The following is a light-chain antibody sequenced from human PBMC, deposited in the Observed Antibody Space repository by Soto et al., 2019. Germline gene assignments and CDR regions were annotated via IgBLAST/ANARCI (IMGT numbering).Light chain of an antibody. CDR3: QQYNTYPWT. J-gene: IGKJ1*01. V-gene: IGKV1-5*01. CDR1: QSISSW. CDR2: DAS. Sequence: DIQMTQSPSTLSASVGDRVTITCRASQSISSWLAWYQQKPGKAPKLLIYDASSLESGVPSRFSGSGSGTEFTLTISSLQPDDFATYYGQQYNTYPWTFGQGTEMEIK.